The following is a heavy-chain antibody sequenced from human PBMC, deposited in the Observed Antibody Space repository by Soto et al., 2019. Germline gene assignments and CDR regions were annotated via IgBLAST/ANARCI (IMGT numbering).Heavy chain of an antibody. V-gene: IGHV3-9*01. CDR2: ISWNSGSI. CDR3: VKFSGGSYIDY. J-gene: IGHJ4*02. CDR1: GFTFDDYA. Sequence: GGSLRLSCAASGFTFDDYAMHWVRQAPGKGLEWVSGISWNSGSIGYADSVKGRFTISRDNAKNSLYLQMNSLRAEDTALYYRVKFSGGSYIDYCRQGTLVTVS. D-gene: IGHD1-26*01.